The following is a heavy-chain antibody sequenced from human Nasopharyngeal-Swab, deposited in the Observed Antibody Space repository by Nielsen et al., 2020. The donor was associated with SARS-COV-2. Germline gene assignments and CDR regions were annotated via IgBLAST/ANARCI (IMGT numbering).Heavy chain of an antibody. CDR1: GGSISSYY. CDR2: TYYSGST. J-gene: IGHJ4*02. V-gene: IGHV4-59*13. D-gene: IGHD3-3*01. Sequence: SETLSLTCTVSGGSISSYYWSWIRQPPGKGLEWIGYTYYSGSTNYNPSLKSRVTISVDTSKNQFSLKLSSVTAADTAVYYCASSPYDFWSGYRFDYWGQGTLVTVSS. CDR3: ASSPYDFWSGYRFDY.